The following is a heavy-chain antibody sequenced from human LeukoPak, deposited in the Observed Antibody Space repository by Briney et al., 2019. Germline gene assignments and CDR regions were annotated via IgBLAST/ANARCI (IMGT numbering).Heavy chain of an antibody. CDR3: ARDPRYKLLGGVVPAAYGIDV. D-gene: IGHD2-2*01. Sequence: ASVKVSCKASGYTFTGYYMHWVRQAPGQGLEWMGWINPNSGGTNYAQKFQGRVTMTRDTSISTAYMELSRLRSDDTAVYYWARDPRYKLLGGVVPAAYGIDVWGQGTTVTVSS. CDR2: INPNSGGT. CDR1: GYTFTGYY. V-gene: IGHV1-2*02. J-gene: IGHJ6*02.